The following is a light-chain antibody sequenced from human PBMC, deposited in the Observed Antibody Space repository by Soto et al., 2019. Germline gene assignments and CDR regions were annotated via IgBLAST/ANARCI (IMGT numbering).Light chain of an antibody. CDR2: GNS. CDR1: SSNFGAGYD. J-gene: IGLJ2*01. V-gene: IGLV1-40*01. Sequence: QSVLTQPPSVSGAPGQRVTISCTGSSSNFGAGYDIHWYQQLPGTAPKLLIYGNSNRPSGVPDRFSGFKSGTSASLAITGLQAEDEADYYCQSYDSSLSGVVFGGGTKLT. CDR3: QSYDSSLSGVV.